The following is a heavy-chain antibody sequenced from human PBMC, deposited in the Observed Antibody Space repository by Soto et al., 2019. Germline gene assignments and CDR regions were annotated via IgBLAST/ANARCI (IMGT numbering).Heavy chain of an antibody. CDR1: GFTFSDYY. V-gene: IGHV3-11*06. J-gene: IGHJ6*02. CDR2: ISSSSSYT. D-gene: IGHD3-3*01. CDR3: ARDTFNYDFWSGYPPYGMDA. Sequence: GGSLRLSCAASGFTFSDYYMSWIRQAPGKGLEWVSYISSSSSYTNYADSVKGRFTISRDNDKNSLYLQMNSLRAEDTAVYYCARDTFNYDFWSGYPPYGMDAWGQGTTVSASS.